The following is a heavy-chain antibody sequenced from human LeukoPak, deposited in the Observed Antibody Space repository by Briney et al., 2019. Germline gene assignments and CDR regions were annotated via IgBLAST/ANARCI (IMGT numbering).Heavy chain of an antibody. CDR3: ARGGSLYFGH. D-gene: IGHD2-15*01. CDR1: GFTFSSYG. Sequence: GRSLRLSCAASGFTFSSYGVHWVRQAPGKGLEWVAVISYDGSNKYYADSVKGRFTISRDNSKNTLYLQMNSLRAEDTAVYYCARGGSLYFGHWGQGTLVTVSS. J-gene: IGHJ4*02. CDR2: ISYDGSNK. V-gene: IGHV3-30*03.